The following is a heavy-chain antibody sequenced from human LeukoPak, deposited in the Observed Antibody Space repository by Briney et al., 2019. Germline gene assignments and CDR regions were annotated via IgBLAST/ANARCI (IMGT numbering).Heavy chain of an antibody. D-gene: IGHD2-21*02. CDR1: GFTVSSNC. CDR2: IWHDGRNK. CDR3: ARDWGSDEAIDY. Sequence: GGSLRLSCAASGFTVSSNCIRWVRQAPGKGLEWVSVIWHDGRNKYYADSVKGRFTISRDNSKNTVLLQMNSLRAEDTAIYYCARDWGSDEAIDYWGQGTLVTVSS. J-gene: IGHJ4*02. V-gene: IGHV3-33*01.